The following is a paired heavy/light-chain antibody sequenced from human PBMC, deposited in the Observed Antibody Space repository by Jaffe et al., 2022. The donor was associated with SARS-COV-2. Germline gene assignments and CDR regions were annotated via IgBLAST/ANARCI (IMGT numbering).Heavy chain of an antibody. CDR2: IHTKTGNP. CDR3: ARGTRGYGEYYFDY. V-gene: IGHV7-4-1*02. J-gene: IGHJ4*02. Sequence: QVQLVQSGSELKKPGASMKVSCKTSGYTFTDYVINWVRQAPGQGLEWMGWIHTKTGNPTYAQGFTGRFVFSLDSSMTTAYLQISSLQTEDTAVYYCARGTRGYGEYYFDYWGQGTRVTVSS. CDR1: GYTFTDYV. D-gene: IGHD5-12*01.
Light chain of an antibody. J-gene: IGLJ2*01. V-gene: IGLV4-69*01. CDR1: SGHSIYS. CDR2: LNSDGSH. CDR3: QTWDTGLQV. Sequence: QLVLTQSPSASASLGASVKLTCTLTSGHSIYSIAWHQQQPEKGPRFLMKLNSDGSHKMGDGIPDRFSGSSSGAERYLTISSVQSEDEADYYCQTWDTGLQVFGAGTKLTVL.